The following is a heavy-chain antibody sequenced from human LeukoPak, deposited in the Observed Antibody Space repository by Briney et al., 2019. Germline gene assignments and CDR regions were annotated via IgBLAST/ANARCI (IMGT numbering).Heavy chain of an antibody. CDR3: VRHLGANAFTI. D-gene: IGHD3-16*01. V-gene: IGHV4-39*01. J-gene: IGHJ3*02. Sequence: SETLSLTCTVSGDSISSGNYYWGWLRQPPGKGLEWIASIYYTGNTYYYPSLTSRGTITLDTSNNQFSLRLTSVIAADTAVYYCVRHLGANAFTIWGQGTMVTVSS. CDR2: IYYTGNT. CDR1: GDSISSGNYY.